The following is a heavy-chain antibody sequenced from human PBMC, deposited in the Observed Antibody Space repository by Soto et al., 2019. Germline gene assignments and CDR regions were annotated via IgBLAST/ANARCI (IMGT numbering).Heavy chain of an antibody. CDR3: ARGNCSGGSCYSYGMDV. Sequence: LVKVSCKASGGTFSSYAISWVRQAPGQGLEWMGGIIPIFGTANYAQKFQGRVTITADESTSTAYMELSSLRSEDTAVYYCARGNCSGGSCYSYGMDVWGQGTTVTVSS. CDR2: IIPIFGTA. J-gene: IGHJ6*02. D-gene: IGHD2-15*01. CDR1: GGTFSSYA. V-gene: IGHV1-69*13.